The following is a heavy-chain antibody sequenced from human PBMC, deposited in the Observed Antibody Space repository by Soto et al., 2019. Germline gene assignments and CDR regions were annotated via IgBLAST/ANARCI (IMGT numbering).Heavy chain of an antibody. CDR1: GFTFSSYA. CDR2: ISGSGGST. CDR3: ARGYSYGGEYFDL. J-gene: IGHJ2*01. Sequence: LRLSCAASGFTFSSYAMSWVRQAPGKGLEWVSAISGSGGSTYYADSVKGRFTISRDNSKNTLYLQMNSLRAEDTAVYYCARGYSYGGEYFDLWGRGTLVTVSS. D-gene: IGHD5-18*01. V-gene: IGHV3-23*01.